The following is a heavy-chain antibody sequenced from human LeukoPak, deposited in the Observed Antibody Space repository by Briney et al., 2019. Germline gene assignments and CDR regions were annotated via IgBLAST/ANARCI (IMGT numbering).Heavy chain of an antibody. J-gene: IGHJ6*02. V-gene: IGHV5-51*01. CDR1: GYIFSDYW. CDR2: VFPGDFEL. Sequence: PGESLKIPCKGSGYIFSDYWSGWVRRMPGKGLEWLVIVFPGDFELKYSPSRQGQVIISAKKSIDTAYLQWSSLQDSDNAMYYCARHGLEGCRGGMCYRSFHYYGMDVWSQGTTVTVSS. CDR3: ARHGLEGCRGGMCYRSFHYYGMDV. D-gene: IGHD2-15*01.